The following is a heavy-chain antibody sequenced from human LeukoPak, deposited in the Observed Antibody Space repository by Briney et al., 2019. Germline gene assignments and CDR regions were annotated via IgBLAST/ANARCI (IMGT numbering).Heavy chain of an antibody. D-gene: IGHD2-2*02. CDR2: IYQSGRT. V-gene: IGHV4-30-2*01. CDR1: GGSISSGGYY. J-gene: IGHJ5*02. Sequence: SQTLSLTCAVSGGSISSGGYYWNWIRQPPGKGLEWIGYIYQSGRTYYNPSLKSRVTISLDRSKNQFSLTLSSVTAADTAVYYCARCLGCSSTSCYNRIPNWFDPWGQGTLVTVSS. CDR3: ARCLGCSSTSCYNRIPNWFDP.